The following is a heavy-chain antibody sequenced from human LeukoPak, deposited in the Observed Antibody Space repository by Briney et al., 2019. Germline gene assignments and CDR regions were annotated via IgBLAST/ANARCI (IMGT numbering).Heavy chain of an antibody. CDR2: IWYDGSNK. J-gene: IGHJ4*02. CDR3: AKYRAYGSPPYFDY. Sequence: QPGRSLRLSCAASGFTFSNYGMHWVRQAPGKGLEWVAVIWYDGSNKYYADSVKGRFTISRDNSKNTLYLQMSSLRAEDTAVYYCAKYRAYGSPPYFDYWGQGTLVTVSS. V-gene: IGHV3-33*06. CDR1: GFTFSNYG. D-gene: IGHD3-10*01.